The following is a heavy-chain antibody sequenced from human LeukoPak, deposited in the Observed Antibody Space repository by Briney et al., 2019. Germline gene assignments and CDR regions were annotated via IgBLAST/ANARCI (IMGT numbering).Heavy chain of an antibody. J-gene: IGHJ4*02. CDR2: ISYSGIT. CDR3: ARGGYGGYGDEVDY. D-gene: IGHD4-17*01. Sequence: SSETLSLTCTVSGGSLSSYYWSWIRQPPGKGLKWIGYISYSGITNYYPSLKGRVSISIDMSKNQFSLKLSSVTAADTAVYYCARGGYGGYGDEVDYWGQGTLVTVSS. CDR1: GGSLSSYY. V-gene: IGHV4-59*01.